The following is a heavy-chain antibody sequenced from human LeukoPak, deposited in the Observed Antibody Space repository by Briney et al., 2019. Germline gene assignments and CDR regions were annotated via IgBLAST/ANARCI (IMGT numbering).Heavy chain of an antibody. CDR1: GGSISSYY. J-gene: IGHJ4*02. CDR2: INHSGST. CDR3: ARAYDFWSGYRRRTYFDY. Sequence: SETLSLTCTVSGGSISSYYWSWIRQPPGKGLEWIGEINHSGSTNYNPSLKSRVTISVDTSKNQFSLKLSSVTAADTAVYYCARAYDFWSGYRRRTYFDYWGQGTLVTVSS. D-gene: IGHD3-3*01. V-gene: IGHV4-34*01.